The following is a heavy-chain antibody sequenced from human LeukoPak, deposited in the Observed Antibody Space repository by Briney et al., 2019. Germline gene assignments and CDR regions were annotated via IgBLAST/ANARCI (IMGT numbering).Heavy chain of an antibody. CDR1: GYTFTSYG. Sequence: ASVKVSCKASGYTFTSYGISWVRQAPGQGLEWMGWISAYNGNTNYAQKLQGRVTMTTDTSTSTAYMELRSLRSDDTAVYYCARTPPSDYDYVWGSYRPYYFDYWGQGTLVTVSS. CDR2: ISAYNGNT. J-gene: IGHJ4*02. V-gene: IGHV1-18*01. CDR3: ARTPPSDYDYVWGSYRPYYFDY. D-gene: IGHD3-16*02.